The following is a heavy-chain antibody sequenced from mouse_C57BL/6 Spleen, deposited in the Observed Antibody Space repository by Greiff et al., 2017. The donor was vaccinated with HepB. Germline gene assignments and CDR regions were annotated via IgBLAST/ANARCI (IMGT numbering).Heavy chain of an antibody. CDR1: GFTFSSYA. CDR3: ARDEGYDYDGIAY. D-gene: IGHD2-4*01. CDR2: ISHGGSYT. Sequence: EVQLVESGGGLVKPGGSLKLSCAASGFTFSSYAMSWVRQTPEQRLEWVATISHGGSYTYYPNNVKGRFTLSRDNAKNNLYLQISHLKSEDTAMYYWARDEGYDYDGIAYWGQGTLVTVSS. J-gene: IGHJ3*01. V-gene: IGHV5-4*01.